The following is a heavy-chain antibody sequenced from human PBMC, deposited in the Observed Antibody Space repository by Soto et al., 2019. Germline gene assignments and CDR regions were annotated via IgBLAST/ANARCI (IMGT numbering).Heavy chain of an antibody. V-gene: IGHV4-34*01. CDR2: INHSGST. CDR3: ARGRGYYDSSGSYGGYRN. CDR1: GGSFIGYY. J-gene: IGHJ4*02. D-gene: IGHD3-22*01. Sequence: PLEILSLTCAVYGGSFIGYYWSWIRQPPGKGLEWIGEINHSGSTNYNPSLKSRVTISVDTSKNQFSLKLSSVTAADTAVYYCARGRGYYDSSGSYGGYRNWGQGTLVTVSS.